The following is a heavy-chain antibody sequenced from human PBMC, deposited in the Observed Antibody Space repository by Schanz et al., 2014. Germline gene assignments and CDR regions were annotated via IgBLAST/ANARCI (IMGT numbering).Heavy chain of an antibody. J-gene: IGHJ4*02. V-gene: IGHV3-23*01. D-gene: IGHD6-25*01. CDR1: GFTFTNYA. CDR3: AKVRYSSGWRGDYFDE. Sequence: EVHLLESGGGLVQPGGSLRLSCAASGFTFTNYAMCWVRQAPGKGLEWVSAISGGGGTTYYTDSVKGRFTISRDNSKNTLYLQMNSLRAEDTAVYYCAKVRYSSGWRGDYFDEWGQGTLVTVAS. CDR2: ISGGGGTT.